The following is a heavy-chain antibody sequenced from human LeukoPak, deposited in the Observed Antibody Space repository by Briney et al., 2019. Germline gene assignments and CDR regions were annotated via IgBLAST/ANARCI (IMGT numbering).Heavy chain of an antibody. V-gene: IGHV3-72*01. Sequence: PGGSLRLSCAASGFTFSDHYMDWVRPAPGKGGEWVGRTRNKANSYTTQYAASVKDRFNISRDDSKNSLYLQMNSLKHEDTAVYYCARVVNGIGTFFDYWGQGTLVTVSS. J-gene: IGHJ4*02. D-gene: IGHD3-16*01. CDR2: TRNKANSYTT. CDR3: ARVVNGIGTFFDY. CDR1: GFTFSDHY.